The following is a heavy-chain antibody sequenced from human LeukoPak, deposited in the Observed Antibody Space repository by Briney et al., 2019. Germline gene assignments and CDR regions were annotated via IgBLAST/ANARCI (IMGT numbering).Heavy chain of an antibody. D-gene: IGHD2-21*01. Sequence: SVKVSCKASGGTFSSYAISWVRQAPGQGLEWMGGIIPIFGTAHYAQKFQGRGTITADESTSPAYMELTSPGSEDTAAYLCARDIGDILLWSKTSCGVDSFDIWGQGTMVTVSS. CDR3: ARDIGDILLWSKTSCGVDSFDI. V-gene: IGHV1-69*13. CDR2: IIPIFGTA. CDR1: GGTFSSYA. J-gene: IGHJ3*02.